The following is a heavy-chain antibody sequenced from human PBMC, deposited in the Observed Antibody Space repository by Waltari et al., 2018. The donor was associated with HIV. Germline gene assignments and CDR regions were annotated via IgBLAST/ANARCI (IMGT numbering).Heavy chain of an antibody. CDR3: ARMATVVDWYFDL. CDR2: IIPVFGTT. CDR1: GGTFNNYA. Sequence: QVQLVQSGAEVKKPGSSVKVSCKASGGTFNNYAITWVRQAPGQGLEWMGEIIPVFGTTNYAQKFQGRLTIIADESTSTGYMELSSLRSEDTAVYYCARMATVVDWYFDLWGRGTLVTVSS. V-gene: IGHV1-69*01. J-gene: IGHJ2*01. D-gene: IGHD2-15*01.